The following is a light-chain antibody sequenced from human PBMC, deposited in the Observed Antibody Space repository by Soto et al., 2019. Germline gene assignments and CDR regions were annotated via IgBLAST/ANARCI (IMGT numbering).Light chain of an antibody. V-gene: IGKV3D-15*01. Sequence: EIVMTQSPATLSVSPGERATLSCRASQSVSSRLAWYQQKPGQAPRLLIYGASSRATGIPNRFSGSGSGTDFTLTISSLQPDDFATYYCQQYNSYSFGQGTKVDIK. CDR1: QSVSSR. CDR3: QQYNSYS. J-gene: IGKJ1*01. CDR2: GAS.